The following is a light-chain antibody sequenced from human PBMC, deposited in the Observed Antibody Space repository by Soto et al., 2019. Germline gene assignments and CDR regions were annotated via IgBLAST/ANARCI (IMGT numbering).Light chain of an antibody. CDR1: QSISSW. Sequence: DIQVTKSPATLSASVGDRVTITCRASQSISSWLAWYQQKPGKAPKLLSYDASSLESGVPSRFSGSGSGTEFTLTISSLPPEDFATYYCQQYDYLYTLGQGTMVDVK. J-gene: IGKJ2*01. CDR2: DAS. V-gene: IGKV1-5*01. CDR3: QQYDYLYT.